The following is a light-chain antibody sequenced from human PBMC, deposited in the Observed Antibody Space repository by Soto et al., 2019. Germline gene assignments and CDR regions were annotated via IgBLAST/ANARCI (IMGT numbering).Light chain of an antibody. CDR2: DAS. J-gene: IGKJ1*01. V-gene: IGKV1-5*01. CDR3: QQYTGYSQWT. CDR1: QTISKW. Sequence: IQLPQSPSSLPASVGDRVTMTCQASQTISKWLAWYQQKPGQAPKRLIYDASTLESGVPSRFSGSGSGTDFSLTISSLQPVDFATYYCQQYTGYSQWTFGPGTKVDIK.